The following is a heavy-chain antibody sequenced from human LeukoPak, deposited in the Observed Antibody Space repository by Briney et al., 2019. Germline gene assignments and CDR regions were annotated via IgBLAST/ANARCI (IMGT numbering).Heavy chain of an antibody. V-gene: IGHV4-39*01. CDR3: ARQAGGEGAFDI. CDR2: IYYRGRT. CDR1: GGSISDSSSY. D-gene: IGHD4-23*01. J-gene: IGHJ3*02. Sequence: PSETLSLTCSVSGGSISDSSSYWGWIRQPPGKGLEWIGHIYYRGRTYYKPSLKSRVTISVDTSKSQFSLKVNSVTAADTAVYYCARQAGGEGAFDIWGQGTLATVSS.